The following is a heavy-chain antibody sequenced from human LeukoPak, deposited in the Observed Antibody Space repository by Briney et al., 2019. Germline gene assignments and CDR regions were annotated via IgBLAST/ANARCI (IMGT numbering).Heavy chain of an antibody. J-gene: IGHJ4*02. V-gene: IGHV1-69*04. CDR2: IIPILGIA. Sequence: SVKVSCKASGGTFSSYAISWVRQAPGQGLEWMGRIIPILGIANYAQKFQGRVTITADKSTSTAYMELSSLRSEDTAVYYCASPTPGIAAAGRLYYFDYWGQGTLVTVSS. CDR3: ASPTPGIAAAGRLYYFDY. D-gene: IGHD6-13*01. CDR1: GGTFSSYA.